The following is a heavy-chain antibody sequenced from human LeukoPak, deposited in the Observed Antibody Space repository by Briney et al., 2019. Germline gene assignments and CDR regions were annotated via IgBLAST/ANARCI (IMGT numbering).Heavy chain of an antibody. CDR3: ARHSGDYGGLYDY. J-gene: IGHJ4*02. Sequence: SETLSLTCTVSGTSISNYYWSWIRQPPGKGLEWIGYIFYTGTTVSNPSLKNRLIMSVDMSKNQVSLNLISVTAADTAVYYCARHSGDYGGLYDYWGQGALVTVSS. D-gene: IGHD4-23*01. CDR2: IFYTGTT. V-gene: IGHV4-59*08. CDR1: GTSISNYY.